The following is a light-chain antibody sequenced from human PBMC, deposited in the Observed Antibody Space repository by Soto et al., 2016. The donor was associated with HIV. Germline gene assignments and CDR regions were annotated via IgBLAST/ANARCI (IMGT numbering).Light chain of an antibody. CDR1: NIGNKA. CDR3: QVWDRNTDHRV. Sequence: SYVLTQPPSASAAPGKTATITCAGDNIGNKAVHWYQQKPGQAPVLVVFDDTRRPSGIPERFSGSNSGNPATLIITRVEVGDEADFYCQVWDRNTDHRVFGGGTRLTVL. CDR2: DDT. J-gene: IGLJ2*01. V-gene: IGLV3-21*03.